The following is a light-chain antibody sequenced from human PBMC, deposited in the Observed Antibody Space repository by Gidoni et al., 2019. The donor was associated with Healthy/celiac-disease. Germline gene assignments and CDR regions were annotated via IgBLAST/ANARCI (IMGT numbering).Light chain of an antibody. CDR3: QQYNSALRT. J-gene: IGKJ1*01. CDR1: PSISSW. V-gene: IGKV1-5*01. Sequence: DIQMTQSPSTLSASVGDRVTITCRASPSISSWLAWYQQKPGKAPKLLIYDASSLESGVPSRFSGSGSGTEFTLTISSLQPDDFATYYCQQYNSALRTFGQGTKVEIK. CDR2: DAS.